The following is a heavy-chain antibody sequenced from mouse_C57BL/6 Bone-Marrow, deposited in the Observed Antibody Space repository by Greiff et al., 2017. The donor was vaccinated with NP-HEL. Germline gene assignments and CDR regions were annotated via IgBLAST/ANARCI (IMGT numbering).Heavy chain of an antibody. CDR1: GYTFTDYN. Sequence: VQLQQSGPELVKPGASVKIPCKASGYTFTDYNMDWVKQSHGKSLEWIGDINPNNGGTIYNQKFKGKATLTVDKSSSTAYMELRSLTSEDTAVYYCAKPWDSYWYFDVWGTGTTVTVSS. J-gene: IGHJ1*03. CDR3: AKPWDSYWYFDV. CDR2: INPNNGGT. V-gene: IGHV1-18*01. D-gene: IGHD3-3*01.